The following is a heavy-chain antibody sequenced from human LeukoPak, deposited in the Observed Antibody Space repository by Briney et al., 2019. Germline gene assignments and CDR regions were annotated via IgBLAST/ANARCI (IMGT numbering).Heavy chain of an antibody. CDR2: ISAYNGNT. V-gene: IGHV1-18*01. CDR3: ARDSSGAAANRFDY. Sequence: GVSVKVSCKASGYTFTSYGISWVRQAPGQGLEWMGWISAYNGNTNYAQKLQGRVTMTTDTSTSTAYMELRSLRSDDTAVYYCARDSSGAAANRFDYWGQGTLVTVSS. CDR1: GYTFTSYG. D-gene: IGHD6-13*01. J-gene: IGHJ4*02.